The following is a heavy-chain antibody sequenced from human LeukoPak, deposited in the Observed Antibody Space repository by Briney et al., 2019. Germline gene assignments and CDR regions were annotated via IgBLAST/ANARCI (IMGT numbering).Heavy chain of an antibody. CDR3: ARGGYSYGSFDY. D-gene: IGHD5-18*01. V-gene: IGHV4-31*03. Sequence: SQTLSLTCTVSGGSISSGGYYWSWIRQHPGKGLEWIGYIYYSGSTYYNPSLKSRVTISVDTSKNQFSLKLCSVTAADTAVYYCARGGYSYGSFDYWGQGTLVTVSS. CDR2: IYYSGST. CDR1: GGSISSGGYY. J-gene: IGHJ4*02.